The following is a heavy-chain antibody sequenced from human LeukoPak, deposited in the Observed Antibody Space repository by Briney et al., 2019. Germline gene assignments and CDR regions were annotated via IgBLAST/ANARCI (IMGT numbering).Heavy chain of an antibody. CDR1: GFMFSSYG. V-gene: IGHV3-64*01. J-gene: IGHJ4*02. D-gene: IGHD1-26*01. Sequence: GGSLRLSCAASGFMFSSYGMHWVRQAPGKGLEYVSAISSNGGSTYYANSVKGRFTISRDNSKNTLYLRMGSLRAEDMAVYYCARGLGNYYPYFDYWGQGALVTVSS. CDR2: ISSNGGST. CDR3: ARGLGNYYPYFDY.